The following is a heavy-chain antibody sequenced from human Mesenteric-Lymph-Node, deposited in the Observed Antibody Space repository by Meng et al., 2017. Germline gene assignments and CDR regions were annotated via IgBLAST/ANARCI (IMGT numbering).Heavy chain of an antibody. D-gene: IGHD6-19*01. CDR1: GFTFSTYD. CDR2: ISWDGGST. CDR3: AKDKDSSGWYCDY. V-gene: IGHV3-43D*03. J-gene: IGHJ4*02. Sequence: GESLKISCAASGFTFSTYDMHWVRQAPGKGLEWVSLISWDGGSTYYADSVKGRFTISRDNSKNSLYLQMNSLRAEDTALYYCAKDKDSSGWYCDYWGQGTLVTVSS.